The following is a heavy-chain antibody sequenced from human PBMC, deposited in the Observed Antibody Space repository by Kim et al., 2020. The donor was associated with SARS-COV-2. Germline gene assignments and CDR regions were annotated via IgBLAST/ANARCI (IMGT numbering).Heavy chain of an antibody. CDR3: ARRYSYGYFDY. D-gene: IGHD5-18*01. J-gene: IGHJ4*02. CDR2: ISAFNGNT. Sequence: ASVKVSCKASGYTFSSYGISWVRQAPGQGLEWMGWISAFNGNTNYAQKFQGRVTMTTDTSTGTVYMELRSLRSDDTAFYYCARRYSYGYFDYWGQGTLVTVSS. CDR1: GYTFSSYG. V-gene: IGHV1-18*04.